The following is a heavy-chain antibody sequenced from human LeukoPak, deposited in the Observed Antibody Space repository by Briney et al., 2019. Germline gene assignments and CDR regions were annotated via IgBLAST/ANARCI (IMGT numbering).Heavy chain of an antibody. J-gene: IGHJ4*02. CDR2: IFYYGST. CDR3: ARGRGDFIIFDY. Sequence: SETLSLTCTVSGASISSYYWSWIRQPPGKGLEWIGYIFYYGSTNYNPSLKSRVTISVDTSRNQFSLKLKSVTAADMAVYYCARGRGDFIIFDYWGQGTLVTVSS. D-gene: IGHD2-21*02. V-gene: IGHV4-59*01. CDR1: GASISSYY.